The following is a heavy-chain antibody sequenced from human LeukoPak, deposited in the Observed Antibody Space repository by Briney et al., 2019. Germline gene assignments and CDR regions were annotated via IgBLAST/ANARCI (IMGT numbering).Heavy chain of an antibody. V-gene: IGHV1-69*04. CDR2: IIPILGIA. CDR3: ARDLRRSSGWYFDY. CDR1: GYTFTSYY. J-gene: IGHJ4*02. D-gene: IGHD6-19*01. Sequence: SVKVSCKASGYTFTSYYMHWVRQAPGQGLEWMGRIIPILGIANYAQKFQGRVTITADKSTSTAYMELSSLRSEDTAVYYCARDLRRSSGWYFDYWGQGTLVTVSS.